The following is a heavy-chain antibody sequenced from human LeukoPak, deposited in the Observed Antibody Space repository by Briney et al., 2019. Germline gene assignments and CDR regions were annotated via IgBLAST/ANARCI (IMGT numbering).Heavy chain of an antibody. Sequence: ASVKVSCKASGYTFTSYSMHWVRQAPGQGLEWMGIINPSGGTTMYAQKFQDRVTMTRDTSTSTVYMELSSLRSEDTAMYYCSRAGYWAANGYATNWGQGTMVTVSS. CDR2: INPSGGTT. J-gene: IGHJ4*02. CDR1: GYTFTSYS. D-gene: IGHD5-12*01. CDR3: SRAGYWAANGYATN. V-gene: IGHV1-46*03.